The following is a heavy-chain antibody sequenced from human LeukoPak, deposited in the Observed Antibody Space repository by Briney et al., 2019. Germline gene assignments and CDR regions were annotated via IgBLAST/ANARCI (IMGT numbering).Heavy chain of an antibody. D-gene: IGHD3-16*02. CDR2: ISGSGGST. J-gene: IGHJ6*02. Sequence: GGSLRLSCAASGFTFSSYAMSWVRQAPGKGLEWVSAISGSGGSTYYADSVKGRFTISRDNSKNTLYLQMNSLRAEDTAVYYCAQDAPRAALYYYYGMDVWGQGTTVTVSS. CDR1: GFTFSSYA. V-gene: IGHV3-23*01. CDR3: AQDAPRAALYYYYGMDV.